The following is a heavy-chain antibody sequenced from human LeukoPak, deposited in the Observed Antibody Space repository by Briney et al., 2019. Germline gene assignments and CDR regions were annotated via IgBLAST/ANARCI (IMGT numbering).Heavy chain of an antibody. CDR1: GYTFTSYG. Sequence: GASVKVSCKASGYTFTSYGISWVRQAPGQGLEWMGWISAYNGNTNYAQKLQGRVTMTTDTSTSTAYMELRSLRSDDTAVYYCARDCSGGSCLRPFDYWGQGTLVTVSS. CDR2: ISAYNGNT. J-gene: IGHJ4*02. V-gene: IGHV1-18*01. D-gene: IGHD2-15*01. CDR3: ARDCSGGSCLRPFDY.